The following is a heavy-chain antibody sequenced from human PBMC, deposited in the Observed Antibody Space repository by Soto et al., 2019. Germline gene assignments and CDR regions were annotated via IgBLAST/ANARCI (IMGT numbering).Heavy chain of an antibody. V-gene: IGHV3-74*01. CDR2: INSDGSST. J-gene: IGHJ6*03. CDR3: ARDSPLGYYYYMDV. Sequence: EVQLVESGGGLVQPGGSLRLSCAASGFTFSSYWMHWVRQAPGKGLVWVSRINSDGSSTSYADSVKGRFTISRDNAKNTLYLQMDSLRAEDTAVYYCARDSPLGYYYYMDVWGKGTTVTVSS. CDR1: GFTFSSYW.